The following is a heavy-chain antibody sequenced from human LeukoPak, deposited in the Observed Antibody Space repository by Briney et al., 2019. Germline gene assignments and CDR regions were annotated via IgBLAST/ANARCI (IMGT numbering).Heavy chain of an antibody. CDR1: GGSISSGSYY. CDR3: ARAGGIVVVPAAIGQDAFDI. D-gene: IGHD2-2*01. CDR2: IYTSGST. V-gene: IGHV4-61*02. J-gene: IGHJ3*02. Sequence: PSQTLSLTCTVSGGSISSGSYYWSWIRQPAGKGLEWIGRIYTSGSTNYNPSLKSRVTISVDTSKNQFSLKLSSVTAADTAVYYCARAGGIVVVPAAIGQDAFDIWGQGTMVTVSS.